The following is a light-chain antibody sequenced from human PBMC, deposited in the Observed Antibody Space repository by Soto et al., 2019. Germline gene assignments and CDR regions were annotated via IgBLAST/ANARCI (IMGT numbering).Light chain of an antibody. Sequence: QSVLTQPPSASGTPGQRVTISCSGSSSNIGSNTVNWYQQLPGTAPKLLIYSNNQRPSGVPDRFSGSKSGTSASLAISGLQSEDEADYYCAAWDDSLNGYVFGTGDKFTVL. V-gene: IGLV1-44*01. J-gene: IGLJ1*01. CDR1: SSNIGSNT. CDR2: SNN. CDR3: AAWDDSLNGYV.